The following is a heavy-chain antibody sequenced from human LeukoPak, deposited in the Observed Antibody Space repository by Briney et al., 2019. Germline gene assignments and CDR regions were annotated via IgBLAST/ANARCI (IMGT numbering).Heavy chain of an antibody. J-gene: IGHJ3*02. CDR2: INLNSGGT. V-gene: IGHV1-2*02. D-gene: IGHD3-16*02. Sequence: GASVKVSCKASGYTFTGYYMHWVRHAPAQGIEWMGWINLNSGGTNYALKVQGRVTMTRDTSISTAYMELSRLRSDDTAVYYCASGGAILLRGDDAFDIWGQGTMVTVSS. CDR1: GYTFTGYY. CDR3: ASGGAILLRGDDAFDI.